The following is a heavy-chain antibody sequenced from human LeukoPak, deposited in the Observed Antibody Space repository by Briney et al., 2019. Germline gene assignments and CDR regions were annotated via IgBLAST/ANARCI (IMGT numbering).Heavy chain of an antibody. V-gene: IGHV1-18*01. D-gene: IGHD2-2*01. Sequence: ASVKVSCKASGYTFTSYGISWVRQAPGQGHEWMGWISAYNGKTNYAQKLQGRVTMTTGTSTSTAYMELRSLRSDDTAVYYCARDRGNVVVPAALDYWGQGTLVTVSS. CDR2: ISAYNGKT. J-gene: IGHJ4*02. CDR3: ARDRGNVVVPAALDY. CDR1: GYTFTSYG.